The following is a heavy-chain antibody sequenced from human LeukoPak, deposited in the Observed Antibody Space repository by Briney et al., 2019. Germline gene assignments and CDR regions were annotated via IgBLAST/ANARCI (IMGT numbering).Heavy chain of an antibody. J-gene: IGHJ4*02. V-gene: IGHV3-23*01. CDR3: AKSEDFDY. Sequence: GGSLRLSCAASGFTFSSYTLSWVRQAPGKGLEWVSAITGGGVGTYYADSVKGRFTISRDNSRNTLYLPMNSLRADDTAVYYCAKSEDFDYWGQGTLVTVSS. CDR2: ITGGGVGT. CDR1: GFTFSSYT.